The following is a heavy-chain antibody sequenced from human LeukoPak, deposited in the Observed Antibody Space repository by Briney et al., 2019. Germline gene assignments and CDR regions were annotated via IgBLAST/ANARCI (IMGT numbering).Heavy chain of an antibody. V-gene: IGHV1-2*02. J-gene: IGHJ4*02. D-gene: IGHD6-13*01. CDR3: ARGDGSSWFEY. CDR1: GYTFSGNN. CDR2: INPNSGGT. Sequence: ASVKVSCKASGYTFSGNNMYWVRQAPGQRLEWMGWINPNSGGTNYAQKFQGRVTMTRDTSISTAYMELNRLRSDDTAVYYCARGDGSSWFEYWGQGTLVTVSS.